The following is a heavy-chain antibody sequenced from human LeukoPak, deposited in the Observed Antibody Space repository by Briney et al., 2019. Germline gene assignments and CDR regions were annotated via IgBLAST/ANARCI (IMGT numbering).Heavy chain of an antibody. V-gene: IGHV3-30*18. CDR2: ISNDGSNI. D-gene: IGHD1-26*01. Sequence: GGSLRLSCAASGFTFSRYGLHWVRQAPGKGLEWVSVISNDGSNINYADSVKGRFTISRDNSKNTVWLQMNSLRVEDSAVYYCVKSDSLVGVTTYQYWGQGTLVTVSS. CDR1: GFTFSRYG. CDR3: VKSDSLVGVTTYQY. J-gene: IGHJ4*02.